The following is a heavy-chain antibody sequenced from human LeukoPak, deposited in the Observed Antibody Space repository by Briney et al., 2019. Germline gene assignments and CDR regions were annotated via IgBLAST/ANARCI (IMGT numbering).Heavy chain of an antibody. J-gene: IGHJ5*02. CDR3: ARDIMITFGGVIVPGWFDP. CDR1: GYTFTSYY. D-gene: IGHD3-16*02. Sequence: GASVKVSCKASGYTFTSYYMHWVRQAPGQGLEWMGIINPSGGSTSYAQKFQGRVTMTRDMSTSTAYMELRSLRSDDTAVYYCARDIMITFGGVIVPGWFDPWGQGTLVTVSS. V-gene: IGHV1-46*01. CDR2: INPSGGST.